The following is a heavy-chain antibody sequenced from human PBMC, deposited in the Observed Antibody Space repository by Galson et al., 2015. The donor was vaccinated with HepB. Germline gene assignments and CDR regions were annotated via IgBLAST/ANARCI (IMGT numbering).Heavy chain of an antibody. D-gene: IGHD6-19*01. CDR1: GFTVSSNY. CDR2: IYSGGST. V-gene: IGHV3-53*04. J-gene: IGHJ6*02. Sequence: SLRLSCAASGFTVSSNYMSWVRQAPGKGLEWVSVIYSGGSTYYADSVKGRFTISRHNSKNTLYLQMNSLRAEDTAVYYCARAPGEQWHFFYGMDVWGQGTTVTVSS. CDR3: ARAPGEQWHFFYGMDV.